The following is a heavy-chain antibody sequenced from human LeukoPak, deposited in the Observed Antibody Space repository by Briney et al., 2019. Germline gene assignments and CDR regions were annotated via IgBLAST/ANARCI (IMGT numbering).Heavy chain of an antibody. CDR3: ARVTMILVGTGVDYFDY. CDR2: INLNSGGT. D-gene: IGHD3-22*01. J-gene: IGHJ4*02. Sequence: APVKVSCKASGYTFTGYYKHWVRQAPGQGLDWMGWINLNSGGTDYAQKFQGRVTMTRDTSISTAYMELSRLRSDDTAVYYCARVTMILVGTGVDYFDYWGQGTLVTVSS. CDR1: GYTFTGYY. V-gene: IGHV1-2*02.